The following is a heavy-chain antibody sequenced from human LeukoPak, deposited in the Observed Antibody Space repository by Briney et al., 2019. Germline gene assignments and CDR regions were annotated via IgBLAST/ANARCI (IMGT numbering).Heavy chain of an antibody. Sequence: GGSLRLSCAASGFTFSSYAMSWVRQDPGKGLEWVSTISGSGNWKYYADSLKGRFTVSRDNSKNTLYLQMNSLRADDTAVYCCAKEDDISTGYVDYWGQGTLVTVSS. D-gene: IGHD3-9*01. V-gene: IGHV3-23*01. CDR2: ISGSGNWK. J-gene: IGHJ4*02. CDR1: GFTFSSYA. CDR3: AKEDDISTGYVDY.